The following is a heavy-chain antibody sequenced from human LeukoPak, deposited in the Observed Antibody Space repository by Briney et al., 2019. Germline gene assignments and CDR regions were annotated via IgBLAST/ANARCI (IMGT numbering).Heavy chain of an antibody. J-gene: IGHJ4*02. D-gene: IGHD6-13*01. V-gene: IGHV3-43D*03. CDR2: ITWDAGST. Sequence: GGSLRLSCAASGFTFDDYAMHWVRQAPGEGLEWGSLITWDAGSTYYADSVKGRFTISRDKSKNSLYLQMNSLRPEDTALYYCAKGTSSWHEFDYWGQGTLVTVS. CDR1: GFTFDDYA. CDR3: AKGTSSWHEFDY.